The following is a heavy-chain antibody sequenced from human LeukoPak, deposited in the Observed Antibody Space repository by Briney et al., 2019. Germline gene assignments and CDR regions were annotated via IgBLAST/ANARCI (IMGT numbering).Heavy chain of an antibody. J-gene: IGHJ6*03. CDR1: GGSFSGYY. V-gene: IGHV3-53*01. Sequence: PSETLSLTCAVYGGSFSGYYWSWIRQPPGKGLEWVSVIYSGGSTYYADSVKGRFTISRDNSKNTLYLQMNSLRAEDTAVYYCARGVAGTYYYYYMDVWGKGTTVTVSS. CDR2: IYSGGST. D-gene: IGHD6-19*01. CDR3: ARGVAGTYYYYYMDV.